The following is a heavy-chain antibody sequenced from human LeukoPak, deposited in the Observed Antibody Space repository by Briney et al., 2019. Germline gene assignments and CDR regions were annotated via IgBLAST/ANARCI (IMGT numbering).Heavy chain of an antibody. J-gene: IGHJ5*02. CDR2: INPNSGGT. D-gene: IGHD5-18*01. Sequence: ASVTLSCTSSGYTFTGYYMHWVRQAPGQGLEWMGWINPNSGGTNYAQKFQGRVTMTRDTSISTAYMELSRLRSDDTAVYYCARVRAGYSYGQNWFDPWGQGTLVTVSS. CDR1: GYTFTGYY. CDR3: ARVRAGYSYGQNWFDP. V-gene: IGHV1-2*02.